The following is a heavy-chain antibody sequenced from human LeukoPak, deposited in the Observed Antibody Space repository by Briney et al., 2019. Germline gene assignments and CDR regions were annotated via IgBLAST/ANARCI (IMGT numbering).Heavy chain of an antibody. CDR2: INGDGSTT. CDR3: ARDYAGSPDY. Sequence: GGSLRLSCAASGFTFSSYSMNWVRQAPGKGLVWVALINGDGSTTTHADSVKGRFTISRDNAKNTVSLQMNSLRDEDTAVYYCARDYAGSPDYWGQGTLVTVSS. CDR1: GFTFSSYS. D-gene: IGHD3-10*01. J-gene: IGHJ4*02. V-gene: IGHV3-74*03.